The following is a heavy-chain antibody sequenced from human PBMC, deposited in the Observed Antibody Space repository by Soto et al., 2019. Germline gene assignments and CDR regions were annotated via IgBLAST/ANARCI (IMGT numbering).Heavy chain of an antibody. CDR2: IGTAGDT. J-gene: IGHJ3*02. V-gene: IGHV3-13*01. Sequence: GGSLRLSCAASGFTFSSYDMHWVRQATGKGLEWVSAIGTAGDTYYPGSVKGRFTISRENAKNSLYLQMNSLRAGDSAVYYCERDGDAGAFDIWGQGTMVTVSS. CDR1: GFTFSSYD. D-gene: IGHD7-27*01. CDR3: ERDGDAGAFDI.